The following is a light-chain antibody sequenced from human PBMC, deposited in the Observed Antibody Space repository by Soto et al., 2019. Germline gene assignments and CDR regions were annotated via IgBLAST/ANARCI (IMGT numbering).Light chain of an antibody. CDR1: QSVSSN. V-gene: IGKV3-15*01. CDR3: QQYNNWPPT. CDR2: GAS. J-gene: IGKJ5*01. Sequence: EIVMTPSPATLSVSPVERATLSCRASQSVSSNLAWYQQKPGQAPRLLIYGASTRATGIPARFSGSGSGTEFTLTISSLQSEDFAVYYCQQYNNWPPTFGQGTRLEIK.